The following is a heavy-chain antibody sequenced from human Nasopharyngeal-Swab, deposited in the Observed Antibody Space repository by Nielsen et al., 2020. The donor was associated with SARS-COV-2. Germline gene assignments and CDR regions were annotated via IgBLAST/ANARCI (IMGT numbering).Heavy chain of an antibody. CDR1: GFTFSSYA. V-gene: IGHV3-23*01. J-gene: IGHJ6*03. CDR2: ISVNGAST. D-gene: IGHD3-10*01. CDR3: AKRVAGKYYYMDV. Sequence: GESLKISCAASGFTFSSYAMTWVRQAPGKGLEWVSSISVNGASTYYAGSAKGRFTISRDNSKNTLYLQLNSLRAEDTAIYYCAKRVAGKYYYMDVWGKGTTVTVSS.